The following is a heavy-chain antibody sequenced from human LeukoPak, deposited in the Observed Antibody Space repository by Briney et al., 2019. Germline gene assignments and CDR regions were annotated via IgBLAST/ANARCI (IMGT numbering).Heavy chain of an antibody. CDR2: ISSSSSTI. CDR3: ARAYSSSSGRDAFDS. D-gene: IGHD6-6*01. Sequence: GSLRLSCAASGFTFNSYNMNWVRQAPGKGLEWVSYISSSSSTIYYAYSVKGRFTTSRDSAKTSLLLQMDSLRDEHTAVYYCARAYSSSSGRDAFDSWGLGTLVTVSS. V-gene: IGHV3-48*02. J-gene: IGHJ3*02. CDR1: GFTFNSYN.